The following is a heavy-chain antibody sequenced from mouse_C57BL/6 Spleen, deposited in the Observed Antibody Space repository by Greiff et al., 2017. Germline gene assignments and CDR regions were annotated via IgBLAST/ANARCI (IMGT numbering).Heavy chain of an antibody. D-gene: IGHD2-3*01. CDR3: ARGDDGYYGAMDY. V-gene: IGHV1-50*01. CDR1: GYTFTSYW. Sequence: VQLQQSGAELVKPGASVKLSCKASGYTFTSYWMQWVKQRPGQGLEWIGEIDPSDSYTNYNQKFKGKATLTVDTSSSTAYMQLSSLTSEDSAVYYCARGDDGYYGAMDYWGQGTSVTVSS. J-gene: IGHJ4*01. CDR2: IDPSDSYT.